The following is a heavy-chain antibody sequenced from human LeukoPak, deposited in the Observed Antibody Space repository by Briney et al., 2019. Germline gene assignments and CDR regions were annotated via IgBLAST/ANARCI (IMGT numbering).Heavy chain of an antibody. J-gene: IGHJ5*02. D-gene: IGHD3-10*01. CDR3: APQQYYYGSGSWSWFDP. CDR2: ISSNGSTI. CDR1: GFTFSSYE. V-gene: IGHV3-48*03. Sequence: GGSLRLSCAASGFTFSSYEMNWVRQAPGKGLEWVSYISSNGSTIYYADSVKGRFTISRDNAKNSLYLQMNSLRAEDTAVYYCAPQQYYYGSGSWSWFDPWGQGTLVTVSS.